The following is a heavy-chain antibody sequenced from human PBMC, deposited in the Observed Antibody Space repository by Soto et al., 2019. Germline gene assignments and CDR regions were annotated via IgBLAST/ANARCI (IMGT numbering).Heavy chain of an antibody. J-gene: IGHJ4*02. CDR3: ARDAMPPDSSSSKGFDD. V-gene: IGHV4-59*01. D-gene: IGHD6-6*01. CDR1: GGSISSYY. CDR2: LDYSGTT. Sequence: SETLSLTCTVSGGSISSYYWNWIRQSPGKGLEWIASLDYSGTTNYNPSLKSRITTSVDPSKKQFSLKMRSVTAADTAVYYCARDAMPPDSSSSKGFDDWGQGSLVTV.